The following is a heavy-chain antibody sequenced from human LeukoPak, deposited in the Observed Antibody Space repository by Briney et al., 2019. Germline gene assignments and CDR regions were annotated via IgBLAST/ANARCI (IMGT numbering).Heavy chain of an antibody. CDR3: ARDYYDTSGYCYGSNY. J-gene: IGHJ4*02. Sequence: GASVKVSCKASGYTFTSYAITWVRQAPGQGLEWMGWISVYSGNTHYAQKLQGRVTMTTDTSTTTAYMELRSLRSDDTAVYYCARDYYDTSGYCYGSNYWGQGTLVTVSS. D-gene: IGHD3-22*01. CDR1: GYTFTSYA. V-gene: IGHV1-18*01. CDR2: ISVYSGNT.